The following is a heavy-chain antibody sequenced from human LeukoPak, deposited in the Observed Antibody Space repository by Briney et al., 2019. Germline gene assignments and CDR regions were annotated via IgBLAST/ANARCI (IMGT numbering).Heavy chain of an antibody. D-gene: IGHD6-19*01. CDR1: VYTFTGYY. CDR3: ARARGWYNDY. Sequence: ASVKVSCKASVYTFTGYYMHWVRQAPGQGLEWMGWIYPNSGGTNYAQRFQGRVTMTRDTSISTVYMELSRLRFDDTAVYYCARARGWYNDYWGQGTLVTVSS. V-gene: IGHV1-2*02. CDR2: IYPNSGGT. J-gene: IGHJ4*02.